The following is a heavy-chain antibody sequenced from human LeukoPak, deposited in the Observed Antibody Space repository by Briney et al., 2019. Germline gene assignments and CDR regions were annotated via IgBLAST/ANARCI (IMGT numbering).Heavy chain of an antibody. CDR2: ISGSGGST. D-gene: IGHD6-13*01. V-gene: IGHV3-23*01. J-gene: IGHJ4*02. CDR1: GFTFSSYA. CDR3: AREGSSSWYEDYFDY. Sequence: GASLRLSCAASGFTFSSYAMSWVRQAPGKGLEWVSAISGSGGSTYYADSVKGRFTISRDNSKNTLYLQMNSLRAEDTAVYYCAREGSSSWYEDYFDYWGQGTLVTVSS.